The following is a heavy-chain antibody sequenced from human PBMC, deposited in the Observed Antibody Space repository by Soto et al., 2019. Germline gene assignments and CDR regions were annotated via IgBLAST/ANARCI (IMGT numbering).Heavy chain of an antibody. CDR1: GFTFSSYA. CDR2: ISSNGGST. D-gene: IGHD1-1*01. Sequence: PGGSLRLSCSASGFTFSSYAMHWVRQAPGKGLEYVSAISSNGGSTYYADSVKGRFTISRDNSKNTLYLQMNSLRAEDTAVYYCAKGRTGNTKSRFDYWGQGTLVTVSS. CDR3: AKGRTGNTKSRFDY. V-gene: IGHV3-64D*08. J-gene: IGHJ4*02.